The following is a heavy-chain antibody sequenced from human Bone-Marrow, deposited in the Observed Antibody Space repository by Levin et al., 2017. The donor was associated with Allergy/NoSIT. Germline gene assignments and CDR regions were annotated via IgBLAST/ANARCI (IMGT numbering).Heavy chain of an antibody. V-gene: IGHV2-70*11. CDR2: IDWDDEK. CDR3: ARIRQGYGDYVDDSFDI. Sequence: RRSGPTLVKPTQTLTLTCSFSGFSLNTHGMCVSWIRQPPGKPLEWLARIDWDDEKYYSTSLKTRLTISKDTSKNQVVLTMTNMGPVDSATYYCARIRQGYGDYVDDSFDIWGQGTMVTVSS. CDR1: GFSLNTHGMC. J-gene: IGHJ3*02. D-gene: IGHD4-17*01.